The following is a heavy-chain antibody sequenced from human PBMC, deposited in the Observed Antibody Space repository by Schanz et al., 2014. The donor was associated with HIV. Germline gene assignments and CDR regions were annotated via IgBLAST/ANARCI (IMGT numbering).Heavy chain of an antibody. V-gene: IGHV3-48*03. Sequence: EVHLVESGGGLVQPGGSLRLSCAGSGFTFSSDAMSWVRQGPGKGLEWISYITNSGNRMNYADSVKGRFTTSRDNAKNSLYLQMNTLRADDTAVYYCARDKSNLGMDSWGQGTLVTVSS. CDR2: ITNSGNRM. CDR1: GFTFSSDA. J-gene: IGHJ5*01. CDR3: ARDKSNLGMDS.